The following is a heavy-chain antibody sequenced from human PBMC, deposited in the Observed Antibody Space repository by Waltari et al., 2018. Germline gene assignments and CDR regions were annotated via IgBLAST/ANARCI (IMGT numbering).Heavy chain of an antibody. V-gene: IGHV3-21*02. Sequence: EVQLVESGGGLVKPGGSLRLSCAASGFTFSTYNINWVRQAPGKGLEWVSSISMNSGYISYDGSVKGRFTISRDNANNSLYLQMSSLRAEDTAIYYCARDSARNYDYISGGHAFDIWGQGTMITVSS. J-gene: IGHJ3*02. CDR3: ARDSARNYDYISGGHAFDI. CDR2: ISMNSGYI. CDR1: GFTFSTYN. D-gene: IGHD3-16*01.